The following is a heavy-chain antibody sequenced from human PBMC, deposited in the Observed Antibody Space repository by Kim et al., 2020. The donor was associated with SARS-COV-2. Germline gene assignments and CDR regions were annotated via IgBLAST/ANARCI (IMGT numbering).Heavy chain of an antibody. CDR1: GFDFSEHG. V-gene: IGHV3-7*01. Sequence: GGSLRLSCAASGFDFSEHGMTWVRQAPGRGLEWVANIRKDDGGEYYEDSVKGRVIISRDNANNLLHLQVNSLRDEDTAVYYCARFPTGSKDWYFDLWGRG. J-gene: IGHJ2*01. CDR2: IRKDDGGE. D-gene: IGHD2-8*02. CDR3: ARFPTGSKDWYFDL.